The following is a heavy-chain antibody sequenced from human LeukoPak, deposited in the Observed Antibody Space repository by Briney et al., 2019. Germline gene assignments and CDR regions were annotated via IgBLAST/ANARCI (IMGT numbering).Heavy chain of an antibody. V-gene: IGHV4-39*07. Sequence: PSETLSLTCTVSGGSISSSSYYWGWIRQPPGKGLEWIGSIYYSGSTYYNPSLKSRVTISVDTSKNQFSLKLSSVTAADTAVYYCARDQGTVTTSHDAFDIWGQGTMVTVSS. J-gene: IGHJ3*02. CDR2: IYYSGST. D-gene: IGHD4-17*01. CDR1: GGSISSSSYY. CDR3: ARDQGTVTTSHDAFDI.